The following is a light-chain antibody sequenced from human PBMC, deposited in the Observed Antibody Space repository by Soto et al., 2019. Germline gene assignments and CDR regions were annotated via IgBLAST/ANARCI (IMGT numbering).Light chain of an antibody. J-gene: IGKJ4*01. CDR3: LQDFTYPLT. CDR1: QDIRNE. Sequence: AIQMTQSPSSLSASVGERVTITCRASQDIRNELAWYQQKPGKAPNLLIYAVSNLQSRVPSRFSGSGSGTDFTLTISSLQPEDFATYYCLQDFTYPLTFGGGTKVAIK. V-gene: IGKV1-6*01. CDR2: AVS.